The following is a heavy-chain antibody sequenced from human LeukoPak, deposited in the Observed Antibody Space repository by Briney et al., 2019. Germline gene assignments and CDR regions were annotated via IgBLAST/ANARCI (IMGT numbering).Heavy chain of an antibody. V-gene: IGHV3-7*03. CDR3: AKAHLYDILTGFDY. J-gene: IGHJ4*02. CDR2: IKQDGSEK. Sequence: GGSLRLSCAASGFTFSSYWMSWVRQAPGKGLEWVANIKQDGSEKYFVDSVKGRFTISRDNAKNSLYLQMNSLRAEDTAVYYCAKAHLYDILTGFDYWGQGTLVTVSS. D-gene: IGHD3-9*01. CDR1: GFTFSSYW.